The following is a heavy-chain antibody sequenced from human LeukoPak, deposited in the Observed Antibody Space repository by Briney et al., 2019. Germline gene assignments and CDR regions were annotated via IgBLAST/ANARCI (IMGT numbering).Heavy chain of an antibody. D-gene: IGHD3-16*01. V-gene: IGHV3-7*01. CDR1: GFTFSSFA. CDR2: IKQDGSEK. Sequence: PGGSLRLSCAASGFTFSSFAMNWVRQSPGKGLEWVANIKQDGSEKYYVDSVEGRFAISRGNAKNSLYLQMNSLRVEDTAVYYCARDGPTEVGGPRAFDIWGQGTMVTVSS. CDR3: ARDGPTEVGGPRAFDI. J-gene: IGHJ3*02.